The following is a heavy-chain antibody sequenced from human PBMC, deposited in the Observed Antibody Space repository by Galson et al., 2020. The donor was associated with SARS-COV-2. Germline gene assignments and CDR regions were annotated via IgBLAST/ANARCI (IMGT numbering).Heavy chain of an antibody. CDR1: AYPISSGYY. D-gene: IGHD1-1*01. CDR2: VYYRGGT. CDR3: ARHNWDFDY. Sequence: SETLSLTCSVSSAYPISSGYYWGWIRQPPGKGLEWIGSVYYRGGTYENPSPQSRVSISLDTPNNQFSLRLDSVTASDTAVYYCARHNWDFDYWGPGILVTVSS. V-gene: IGHV4-38-2*01. J-gene: IGHJ4*02.